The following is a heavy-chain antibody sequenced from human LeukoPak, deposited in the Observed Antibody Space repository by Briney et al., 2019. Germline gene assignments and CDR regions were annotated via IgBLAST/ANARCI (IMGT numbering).Heavy chain of an antibody. D-gene: IGHD6-19*01. V-gene: IGHV1-24*01. CDR1: GYTLTELS. CDR2: FDPEDGET. CDR3: ATASGEQWLVTYYFDY. J-gene: IGHJ4*02. Sequence: ASVKVSCKVSGYTLTELSMHWARQAPGKGLEWMGGFDPEDGETIYAQKFQGRVTMTEDTSTDTAYMELNSLRSEDTAVYYCATASGEQWLVTYYFDYWGQGTLVTVSS.